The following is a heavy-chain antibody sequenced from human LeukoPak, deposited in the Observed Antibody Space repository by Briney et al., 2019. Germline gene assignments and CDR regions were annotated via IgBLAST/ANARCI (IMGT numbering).Heavy chain of an antibody. CDR2: INHSGST. J-gene: IGHJ5*02. D-gene: IGHD2-2*01. CDR3: VKTKRRGSIRTSCLLNWLLP. V-gene: IGHV4-34*08. CDR1: GGTISGGY. Sequence: SETLSLTYAACGGTISGGYWSWLRQPPGKGLEWIGEINHSGSTNYNPSLKSRVTISVDTSKNQFSLKLSSVTAADTAVYYCVKTKRRGSIRTSCLLNWLLPWGQGTLVTVSS.